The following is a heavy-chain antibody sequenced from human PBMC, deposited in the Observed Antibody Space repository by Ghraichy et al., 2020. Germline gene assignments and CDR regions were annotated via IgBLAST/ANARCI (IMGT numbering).Heavy chain of an antibody. J-gene: IGHJ4*02. CDR3: TTGRGFY. CDR2: IKSKADGGTT. V-gene: IGHV3-15*07. D-gene: IGHD3-10*01. CDR1: GFTLRDAW. Sequence: GESLNIPCATSGFTLRDAWMDWVRQAPGKGLEWVGRIKSKADGGTTDNAAPLRGRFSISRDDSKNLVFLHMNSLRTEDTAVYYYTTGRGFYWGRGTLVTVSS.